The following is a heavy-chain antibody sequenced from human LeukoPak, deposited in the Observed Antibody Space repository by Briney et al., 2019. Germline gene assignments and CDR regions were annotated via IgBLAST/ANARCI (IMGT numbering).Heavy chain of an antibody. V-gene: IGHV3-7*03. CDR2: IKQDGSEK. Sequence: PGGSLRLSCAASGFTFSGYWMSWVRQAPGKGLEWVVNIKQDGSEKYYVDSVKGRFTISRDNAKNSLYLQMNSLRAEDTAVYYCGRVSESLVNGGVSWSFDNWGPGTLVTVSS. CDR3: GRVSESLVNGGVSWSFDN. D-gene: IGHD2-15*01. J-gene: IGHJ4*02. CDR1: GFTFSGYW.